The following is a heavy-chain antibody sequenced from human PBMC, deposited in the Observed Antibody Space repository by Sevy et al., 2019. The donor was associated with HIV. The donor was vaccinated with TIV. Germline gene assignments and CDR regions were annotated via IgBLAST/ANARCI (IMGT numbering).Heavy chain of an antibody. CDR1: GGSFSGYY. CDR3: ARSPRPDIVVVPAARVNWFDP. J-gene: IGHJ5*02. D-gene: IGHD2-2*01. V-gene: IGHV4-34*01. Sequence: SETLSLTCAVYGGSFSGYYWSWIRQPPGKGLEWIGEINHSGSTNYNPSLKSRVTISVDTSKNQFSLRLSSVTAADTAVYYCARSPRPDIVVVPAARVNWFDPWGQGTLVTVSS. CDR2: INHSGST.